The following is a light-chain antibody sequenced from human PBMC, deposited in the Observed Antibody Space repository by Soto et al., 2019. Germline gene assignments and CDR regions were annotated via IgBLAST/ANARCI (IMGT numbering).Light chain of an antibody. V-gene: IGLV2-14*01. Sequence: QSALTQPASVSGSPGQSITISCTGTSSDVGGYNYVSWYQQHPGKAPKLMIYDVSNRPSGVSNRFSGSKSGNTASLTISGLQAEDEADYYCNSYTSSSTYVFGHGTKVNVL. J-gene: IGLJ1*01. CDR3: NSYTSSSTYV. CDR1: SSDVGGYNY. CDR2: DVS.